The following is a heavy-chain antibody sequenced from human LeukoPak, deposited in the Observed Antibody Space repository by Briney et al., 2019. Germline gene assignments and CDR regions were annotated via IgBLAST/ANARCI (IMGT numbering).Heavy chain of an antibody. CDR3: ARGPVGSHAFDI. CDR1: GGSISSYY. D-gene: IGHD2-15*01. J-gene: IGHJ3*02. V-gene: IGHV4-59*01. Sequence: SETLSLTCTVSGGSISSYYWSWIRQPPGKGLEWIGYIYYSGSTNYNPSLKSRVTISVDTSKNQFSLKLSSVTAADTAVYYCARGPVGSHAFDIWGQGTMVTVSS. CDR2: IYYSGST.